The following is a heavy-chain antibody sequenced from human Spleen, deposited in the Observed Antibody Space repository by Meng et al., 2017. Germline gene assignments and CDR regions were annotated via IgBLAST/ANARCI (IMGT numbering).Heavy chain of an antibody. V-gene: IGHV3-21*01. CDR1: GFTFSSYT. CDR2: ISSSSSYI. Sequence: GESLKISCAASGFTFSSYTMNWVRQAPGKGLEWVSSISSSSSYIYYADSVKGRFTISRDNAKNSLYLQMNSLRAEDTAVYYCARDLRESYSSTWYQRGFDSWGQGTLVTVSS. J-gene: IGHJ4*02. D-gene: IGHD6-13*01. CDR3: ARDLRESYSSTWYQRGFDS.